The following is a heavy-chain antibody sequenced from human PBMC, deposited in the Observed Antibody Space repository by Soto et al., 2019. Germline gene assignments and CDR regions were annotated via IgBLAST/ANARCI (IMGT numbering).Heavy chain of an antibody. Sequence: QVQLVQSGAEVKKPGSSVKVSCKASGGTFSSYAISWVRQAPGQGLEWMGGIIPIFGTANYAQKFQGRVTITADESTSTAYMELSSLRSEDTDVYYCARVEIWFGELSTQYYFDYWGQGTLVTVSS. D-gene: IGHD3-10*01. CDR1: GGTFSSYA. CDR2: IIPIFGTA. V-gene: IGHV1-69*01. CDR3: ARVEIWFGELSTQYYFDY. J-gene: IGHJ4*02.